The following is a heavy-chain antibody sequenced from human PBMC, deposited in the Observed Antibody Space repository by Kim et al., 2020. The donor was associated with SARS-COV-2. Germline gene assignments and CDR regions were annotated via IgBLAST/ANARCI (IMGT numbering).Heavy chain of an antibody. J-gene: IGHJ6*02. D-gene: IGHD6-19*01. V-gene: IGHV3-30*01. CDR3: ARDPGAAYSSGWYNYYYGMDV. Sequence: RFTISRDNSKNTLYLQMNSLRAEDTAVYYCARDPGAAYSSGWYNYYYGMDVWGQGTTVTVSS.